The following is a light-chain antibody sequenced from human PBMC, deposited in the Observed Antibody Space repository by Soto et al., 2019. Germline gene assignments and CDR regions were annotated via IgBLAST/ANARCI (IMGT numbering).Light chain of an antibody. V-gene: IGKV3-20*01. CDR1: QSISSSY. J-gene: IGKJ2*01. CDR2: GAS. CDR3: QQYGGSPPYT. Sequence: EIVLTQSPGTLSLSPGERATLSCRASQSISSSYLAWYQQKPGQAPRLLIYGASSRATGIPDRFSGSGSGTHFTLTTSRLEPEDFSVYYCQQYGGSPPYTFGQGTKLEIK.